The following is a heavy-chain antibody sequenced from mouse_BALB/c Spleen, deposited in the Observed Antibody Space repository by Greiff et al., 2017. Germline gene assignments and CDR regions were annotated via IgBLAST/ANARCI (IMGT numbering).Heavy chain of an antibody. Sequence: VQLQQSGAELMKPGASVKISCKATGYTFSSYWIEWVKQRPGHGLEWIGEILPGSGSTNYNEKFKGKATFTADTSSNTAYMQLSSLTSEDSAVYYCARRGGLPQFAYWGQGTLVTVSA. V-gene: IGHV1-9*01. J-gene: IGHJ3*01. CDR1: GYTFSSYW. D-gene: IGHD2-4*01. CDR3: ARRGGLPQFAY. CDR2: ILPGSGST.